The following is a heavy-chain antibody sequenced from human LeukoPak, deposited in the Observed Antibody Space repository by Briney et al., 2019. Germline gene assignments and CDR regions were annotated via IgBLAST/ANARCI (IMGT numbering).Heavy chain of an antibody. Sequence: GESLKISCKGSGYSFTSYWIGWVRQMPGKGLEWMGIIYPGDSDTRYSPSFRGQVTISADKSISTAYLQWSSLKASDTAMYYCARHTDDSSGYYSTDYWGRGTLVTVSS. V-gene: IGHV5-51*01. CDR2: IYPGDSDT. J-gene: IGHJ4*02. D-gene: IGHD3-22*01. CDR3: ARHTDDSSGYYSTDY. CDR1: GYSFTSYW.